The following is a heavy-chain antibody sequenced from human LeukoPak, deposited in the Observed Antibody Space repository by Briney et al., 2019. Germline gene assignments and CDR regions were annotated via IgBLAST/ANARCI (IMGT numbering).Heavy chain of an antibody. CDR1: GFSFSSYG. J-gene: IGHJ4*02. D-gene: IGHD3-22*01. CDR2: LWYDGTNK. V-gene: IGHV3-33*01. CDR3: ARARNNYDSSGYSALDY. Sequence: GGSLRLSCAASGFSFSSYGMHWVRQAPGKGLEWVASLWYDGTNKYYADSVKGRFTISRDNSKNTLYLQMNSLRAEDTAVYYCARARNNYDSSGYSALDYRGQGTLVTVSS.